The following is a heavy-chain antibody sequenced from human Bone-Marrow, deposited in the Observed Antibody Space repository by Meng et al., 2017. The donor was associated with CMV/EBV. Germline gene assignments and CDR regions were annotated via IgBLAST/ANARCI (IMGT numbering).Heavy chain of an antibody. D-gene: IGHD2-2*01. J-gene: IGHJ4*02. Sequence: CAASGFAFAGYWMHWVRQAPGKGLVWGSRINNDGSSTSYADSVKGRFSISRDNAKNTLFLQMNSLRADDTAVYYCARHCSTTSCTDYWGQGALVTVSS. CDR3: ARHCSTTSCTDY. V-gene: IGHV3-74*01. CDR2: INNDGSST. CDR1: GFAFAGYW.